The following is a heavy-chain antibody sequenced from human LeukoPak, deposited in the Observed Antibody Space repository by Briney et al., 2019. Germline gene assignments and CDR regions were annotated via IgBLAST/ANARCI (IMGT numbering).Heavy chain of an antibody. CDR3: ARRERSRGYSYDYANAFDI. V-gene: IGHV4-34*01. CDR2: INHSGST. CDR1: GGSFSGYY. D-gene: IGHD5-18*01. J-gene: IGHJ3*02. Sequence: PSETLSLTCAVYGGSFSGYYWSWIRQPPGKGLEWIGEINHSGSTNYNPSLKSRVTISVDTSKNQLSLKLSSVTAADTAVYYCARRERSRGYSYDYANAFDIWGQGTMVTVSS.